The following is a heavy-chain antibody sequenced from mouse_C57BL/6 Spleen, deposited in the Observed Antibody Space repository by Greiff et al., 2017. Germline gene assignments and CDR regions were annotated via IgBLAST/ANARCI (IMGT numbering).Heavy chain of an antibody. D-gene: IGHD1-1*01. CDR1: GYTFTDYY. V-gene: IGHV1-76*01. J-gene: IGHJ2*01. CDR2: IYPGSGNT. Sequence: VQLQQSGAELVRPGASVKLSCKASGYTFTDYYINWVKQRPGQGLEWIARIYPGSGNTYYNEKFKGKATLTAEKSSSTAYMQLSSLTSEESAVYFCARVNDYYGSSYVGYFDYWGQGTTLTVSS. CDR3: ARVNDYYGSSYVGYFDY.